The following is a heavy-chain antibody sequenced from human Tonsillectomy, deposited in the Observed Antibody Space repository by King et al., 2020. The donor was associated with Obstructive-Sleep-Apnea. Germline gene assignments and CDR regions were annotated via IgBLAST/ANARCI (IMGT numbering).Heavy chain of an antibody. CDR2: ISGSGGST. V-gene: IGHV3-23*04. J-gene: IGHJ4*02. CDR1: GLTFSSCA. D-gene: IGHD1-26*01. CDR3: AKDRVAATPFDY. Sequence: VQLVESGGRLVQPGGSLRLSCAASGLTFSSCALSWVRQAPGKGLEWVSAISGSGGSTYYTESVKGRFTISRDNSKNTLYLQMNSLRAADTAVYYCAKDRVAATPFDYWGQGTLVTVSS.